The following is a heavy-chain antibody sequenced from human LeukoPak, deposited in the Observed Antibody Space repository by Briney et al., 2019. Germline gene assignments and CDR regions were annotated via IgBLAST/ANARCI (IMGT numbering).Heavy chain of an antibody. D-gene: IGHD1-26*01. CDR3: ARGRGSASQHFDY. CDR2: IYSGGST. J-gene: IGHJ4*02. V-gene: IGHV3-53*01. Sequence: PGGSLRLSCAASGFTVSSNYMSWGRQTPGKGLEWVSGIYSGGSTYYADSVKGRFTISRDNSKNTLYLQMNSLRAEDTAVYYCARGRGSASQHFDYWGQGTLVTVSS. CDR1: GFTVSSNY.